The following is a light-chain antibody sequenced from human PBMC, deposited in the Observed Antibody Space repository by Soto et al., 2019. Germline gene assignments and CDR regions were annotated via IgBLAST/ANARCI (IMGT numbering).Light chain of an antibody. CDR3: QQYGSSPYT. Sequence: EIVLTQSPGTLSLSPGERATLSCRASQSVTSNYLAWYQQRPGQAPRLLIFAASTRATGIPDRFSGSVSGTDFTLTISRLEPEDFAVYSCQQYGSSPYTFG. J-gene: IGKJ2*01. CDR1: QSVTSNY. CDR2: AAS. V-gene: IGKV3-20*01.